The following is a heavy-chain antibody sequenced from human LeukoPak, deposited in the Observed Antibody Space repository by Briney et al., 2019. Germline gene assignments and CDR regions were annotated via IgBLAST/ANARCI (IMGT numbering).Heavy chain of an antibody. CDR2: INGDRSNT. D-gene: IGHD1-26*01. V-gene: IGHV3-74*01. CDR3: ARSRSSGFDS. J-gene: IGHJ4*02. CDR1: GFTFSSYW. Sequence: GGSLRLSCAASGFTFSSYWMHWVRQAPRKGLVWVSRINGDRSNTSYADSVKGRFTISRDNAKNTLYLQMNSLRVEDTAVYYCARSRSSGFDSWGQGTPVTVSS.